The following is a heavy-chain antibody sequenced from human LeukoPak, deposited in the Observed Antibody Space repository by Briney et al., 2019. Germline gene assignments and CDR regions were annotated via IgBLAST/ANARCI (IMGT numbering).Heavy chain of an antibody. V-gene: IGHV4-59*01. J-gene: IGHJ3*02. CDR3: ARLLRNWDAFDI. CDR2: IYYSGST. D-gene: IGHD3-9*01. CDR1: GGSISSYY. Sequence: SETLSLTCTVSGGSISSYYWSWIRQSPGKGLEWIGYIYYSGSTSCNPSLKGRVTISEDTFKNQFSLKLSSVTAADTAVYHCARLLRNWDAFDIWGQGTMVTVSS.